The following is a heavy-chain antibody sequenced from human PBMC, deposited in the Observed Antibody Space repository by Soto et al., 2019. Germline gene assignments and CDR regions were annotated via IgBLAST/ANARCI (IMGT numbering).Heavy chain of an antibody. CDR2: ISGSGGST. J-gene: IGHJ4*02. D-gene: IGHD7-27*01. CDR3: AKNWGFYYDENYFDY. V-gene: IGHV3-23*01. Sequence: EVQLLESGGGLVQPGGSLRLSCAASGFTFSSYAMSWVRQAPGKGLEWVSAISGSGGSTYYADSVKGRFTISRDNSKNTLYLQMNSLRAEDTAVCYCAKNWGFYYDENYFDYWGQGTLVTVSS. CDR1: GFTFSSYA.